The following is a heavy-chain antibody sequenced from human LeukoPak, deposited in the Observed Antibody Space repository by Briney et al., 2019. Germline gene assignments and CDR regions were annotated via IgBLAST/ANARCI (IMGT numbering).Heavy chain of an antibody. D-gene: IGHD3-3*01. J-gene: IGHJ4*02. Sequence: GGSLRLSCAASRFTFSSSAMSWVRQAPGKGLEWVSTISGSGGSTYSTDSVKGRFTISRDNSKSTLYLQTNSLRVEDTAIYYCAKGGPRFFDYWGQGTLVTVSS. CDR2: ISGSGGST. CDR3: AKGGPRFFDY. V-gene: IGHV3-23*01. CDR1: RFTFSSSA.